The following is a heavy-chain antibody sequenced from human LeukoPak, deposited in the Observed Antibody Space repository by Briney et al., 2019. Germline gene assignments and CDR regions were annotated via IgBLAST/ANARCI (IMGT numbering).Heavy chain of an antibody. D-gene: IGHD1-1*01. CDR3: ARDASWNDGRGLDD. Sequence: GGSLRLSCAASGFSVSTNYLTWVRQAPGKGLEWLSIIYGGGNTYYAASVEGRFIISRDSSKNTLYLQMSTLRAEDTAVYYCARDASWNDGRGLDDWGQGTLVTVSS. V-gene: IGHV3-53*01. CDR2: IYGGGNT. CDR1: GFSVSTNY. J-gene: IGHJ4*02.